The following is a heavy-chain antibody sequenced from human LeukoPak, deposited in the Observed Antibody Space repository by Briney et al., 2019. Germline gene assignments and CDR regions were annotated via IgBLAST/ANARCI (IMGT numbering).Heavy chain of an antibody. CDR1: GFTFSDSS. CDR2: ISPTSHT. J-gene: IGHJ4*02. D-gene: IGHD6-6*01. CDR3: ARDLLGLAARPEGFDS. Sequence: GGSLRLSCAASGFTFSDSSMNWVRQGPGKGLEWPSYISPTSHTLYADSVKGRFTISRDNSKNTLYLQMNSLRAEATAVYYCARDLLGLAARPEGFDSWGQGTLVTVSS. V-gene: IGHV3-69-1*01.